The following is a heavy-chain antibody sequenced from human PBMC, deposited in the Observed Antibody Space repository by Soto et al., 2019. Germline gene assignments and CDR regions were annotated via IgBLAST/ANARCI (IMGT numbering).Heavy chain of an antibody. CDR3: ARHYRSTSSRPGEVDY. Sequence: SETLSLTCTVSCDSVSGSAFYWGWIRQPPGKGLEWIGSVYIGSVYYSGSTYSNPSLKSRVTISVDTSKNQFSLKLISATAADTALYYCARHYRSTSSRPGEVDYWGQGTLVTVSS. D-gene: IGHD3-16*01. CDR1: CDSVSGSAFY. J-gene: IGHJ4*02. CDR2: VYIGSVYYSGST. V-gene: IGHV4-39*01.